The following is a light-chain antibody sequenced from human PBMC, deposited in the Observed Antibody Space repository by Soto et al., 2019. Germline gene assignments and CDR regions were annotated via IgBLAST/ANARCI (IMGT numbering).Light chain of an antibody. Sequence: EIVLTQSPGTLSLSPGERATLPCRASQSVSSSYLAWYQQRPGRAPRLLIYGASSRATGIPDRFSGSGSGTDFTLTISRLEPEDFAVYYCQQYGSSPLTFGGGTKVEI. J-gene: IGKJ4*01. V-gene: IGKV3-20*01. CDR2: GAS. CDR3: QQYGSSPLT. CDR1: QSVSSSY.